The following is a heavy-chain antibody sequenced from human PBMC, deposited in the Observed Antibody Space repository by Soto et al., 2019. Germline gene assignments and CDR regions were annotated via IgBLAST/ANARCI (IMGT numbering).Heavy chain of an antibody. CDR3: LCGSSRKDCYSCVLFDY. CDR2: IYYSGST. V-gene: IGHV4-59*01. J-gene: IGHJ4*02. CDR1: GGSISSYY. D-gene: IGHD2-21*01. Sequence: SETLSLTCTVSGGSISSYYWSWIRQPPGKGLEWIGYIYYSGSTNYNPSLKSRVTISVDTSKNQFSQKLSSVTAADPAVYLCLCGSSRKDCYSCVLFDYWGQGTLVTVSS.